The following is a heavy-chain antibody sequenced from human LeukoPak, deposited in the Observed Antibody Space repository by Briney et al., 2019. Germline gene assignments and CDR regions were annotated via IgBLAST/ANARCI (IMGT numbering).Heavy chain of an antibody. CDR1: GFTFSTYA. Sequence: PGGSLRLSCAASGFTFSTYAITWVRQAPGKGLEWISSISSSSSYIYYADSVKGRFTISRDNAKNSLYLQMNSLRAEDTAVYYCARGGRKAVAGTPNWFDPWGQGTLVTVSS. V-gene: IGHV3-21*01. J-gene: IGHJ5*02. D-gene: IGHD6-19*01. CDR3: ARGGRKAVAGTPNWFDP. CDR2: ISSSSSYI.